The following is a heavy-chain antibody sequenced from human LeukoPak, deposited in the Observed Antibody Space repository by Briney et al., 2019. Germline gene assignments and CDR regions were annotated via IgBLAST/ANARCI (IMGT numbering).Heavy chain of an antibody. D-gene: IGHD3-22*01. CDR2: INHSGST. CDR3: ARRKYYDSSGYYYVRSPSVGLVY. Sequence: SETLSLTCAVYGGSFRGYYWSGIRQPPGKGLEWMGEINHSGSTNYNPSLKSRVTISVDTSKNQFSLKLSSVTAADTAVYYCARRKYYDSSGYYYVRSPSVGLVYCGQGTLVTVSS. J-gene: IGHJ4*02. V-gene: IGHV4-34*01. CDR1: GGSFRGYY.